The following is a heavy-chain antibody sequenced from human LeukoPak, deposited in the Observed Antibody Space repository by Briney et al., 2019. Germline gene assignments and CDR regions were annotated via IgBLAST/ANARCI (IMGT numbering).Heavy chain of an antibody. CDR2: IKPSGASP. V-gene: IGHV1-46*01. Sequence: ASVKVSCKASGYTFTSYYMHWVRQAPGQGLEWMGIIKPSGASPSYAQKFQGRVTMTRDTSTGTVCMELSSLRAEDTAVYYCAKASAMIVVVSKHFDYWGQGTLVTVSS. D-gene: IGHD3-22*01. J-gene: IGHJ4*02. CDR1: GYTFTSYY. CDR3: AKASAMIVVVSKHFDY.